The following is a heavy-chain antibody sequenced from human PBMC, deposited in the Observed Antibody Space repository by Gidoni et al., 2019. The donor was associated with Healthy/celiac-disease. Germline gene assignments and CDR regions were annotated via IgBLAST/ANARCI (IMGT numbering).Heavy chain of an antibody. D-gene: IGHD3-10*01. V-gene: IGHV1-2*02. CDR2: INPNSGGT. CDR3: ARDFARAVIYYYYGMDV. CDR1: GYTFTGFS. Sequence: QVQLVQSGAEVNKPGASVKVSCMASGYTFTGFSMHGVRQAPGQGLEWMGWINPNSGGTNYAQKFKGRVTMTRDTSISTADMELSRLRSDDTAVYYCARDFARAVIYYYYGMDVWGQGTTVTVSS. J-gene: IGHJ6*02.